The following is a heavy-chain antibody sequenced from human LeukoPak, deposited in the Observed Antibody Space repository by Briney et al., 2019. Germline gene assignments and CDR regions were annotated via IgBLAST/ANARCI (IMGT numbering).Heavy chain of an antibody. Sequence: PGGSLRLSCAASGFTFSSYGMHWVRQAPGKGLEWVAVISYDGSNKYYADSVKGRFTISKDNSKNTLYLQMNSLRAEDTAVYYCAKDGGKHCSSTSCYLDFPMGVWGKGTTVTVSS. CDR3: AKDGGKHCSSTSCYLDFPMGV. CDR2: ISYDGSNK. CDR1: GFTFSSYG. V-gene: IGHV3-30*18. D-gene: IGHD2-2*01. J-gene: IGHJ6*03.